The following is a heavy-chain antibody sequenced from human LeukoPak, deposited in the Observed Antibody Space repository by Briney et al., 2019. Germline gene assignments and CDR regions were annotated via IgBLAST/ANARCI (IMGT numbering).Heavy chain of an antibody. V-gene: IGHV4-34*01. Sequence: SETLSLTCAVYGGSFSGYYWGWIRQPPGKGLEWIGEINHSGSTNYNPSLKSRVTISVDTSKNQFSLKLSSVTAADTAVYYCGRVYYYDGQERWGQGTLVTVSS. CDR3: GRVYYYDGQER. J-gene: IGHJ4*02. CDR1: GGSFSGYY. CDR2: INHSGST. D-gene: IGHD3-22*01.